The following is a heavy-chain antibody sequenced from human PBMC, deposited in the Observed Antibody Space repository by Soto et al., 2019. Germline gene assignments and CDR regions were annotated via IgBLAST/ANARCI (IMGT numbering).Heavy chain of an antibody. D-gene: IGHD3-9*01. Sequence: EVQLVESGGDLVQPGGSLRLSCVTSGFTFGPYLMSWVRQAPGKGLEWVASIRADEREIYYGDSVKGRFTISRDNAKNSLYLQMDTLRVEDTAVYYCFPWGILTGYDYWGQGTLVTVSS. V-gene: IGHV3-7*02. CDR2: IRADEREI. CDR1: GFTFGPYL. J-gene: IGHJ4*02. CDR3: FPWGILTGYDY.